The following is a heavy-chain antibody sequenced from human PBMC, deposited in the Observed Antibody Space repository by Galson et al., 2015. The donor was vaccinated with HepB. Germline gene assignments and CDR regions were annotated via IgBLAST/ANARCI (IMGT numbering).Heavy chain of an antibody. CDR1: GFSLSTSGVG. CDR2: IYWNDDK. CDR3: AHSGLEYCSGGSCYGEEHWYFDL. V-gene: IGHV2-5*01. D-gene: IGHD2-15*01. Sequence: PALVKPTQTLTLTCTFSGFSLSTSGVGVGWIRQPPGKALEWLALIYWNDDKRYSPSLKSRLTITKDTSKNQVVLTVTNMDPVDTAPYYCAHSGLEYCSGGSCYGEEHWYFDLWGRGTLVTVSS. J-gene: IGHJ2*01.